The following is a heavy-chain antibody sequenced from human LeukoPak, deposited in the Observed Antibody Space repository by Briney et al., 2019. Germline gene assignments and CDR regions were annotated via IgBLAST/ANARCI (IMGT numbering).Heavy chain of an antibody. CDR3: ARLRVAGTDYDY. CDR1: GFTFSTYE. J-gene: IGHJ4*02. Sequence: GGSLRLSCAASGFTFSTYEMNWVRQAPGKGLEWVSYISSSGSTMYYADSVKGRFTISRDNAKNSLYLRMNSLRAEDTAVYSCARLRVAGTDYDYWGQGTLVTVSS. CDR2: ISSSGSTM. V-gene: IGHV3-48*03. D-gene: IGHD6-19*01.